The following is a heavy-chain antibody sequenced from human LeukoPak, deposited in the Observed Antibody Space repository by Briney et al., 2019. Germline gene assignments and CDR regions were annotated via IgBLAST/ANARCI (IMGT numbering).Heavy chain of an antibody. CDR1: GFTFSSYG. CDR3: AKDLYGQGAFDI. Sequence: GGSLRLSCAASGFTFSSYGMSWVRQAPGKGLEWVSAISGSGGSTYYADSVKGRFTISRDNSKNTLYLQMNSLRAEDTAVYYCAKDLYGQGAFDIWGQGTMITVSS. J-gene: IGHJ3*02. CDR2: ISGSGGST. V-gene: IGHV3-23*01. D-gene: IGHD3-10*01.